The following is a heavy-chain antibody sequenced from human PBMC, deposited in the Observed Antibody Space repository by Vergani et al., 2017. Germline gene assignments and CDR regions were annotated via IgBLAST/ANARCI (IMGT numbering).Heavy chain of an antibody. CDR3: AKDRIQLGTASDIFDI. Sequence: QVQLVQSGSELEKPGASVKVSCKASGYTFTNYAMNWVRQAPGPGLEWMGWLNTNTGNQTYAQGFTGRFVFSLDTSVSTAYLHISSLKAEDTAMYYCAKDRIQLGTASDIFDIWGQGTMVTVSS. D-gene: IGHD7-27*01. CDR1: GYTFTNYA. V-gene: IGHV7-4-1*02. CDR2: LNTNTGNQ. J-gene: IGHJ3*02.